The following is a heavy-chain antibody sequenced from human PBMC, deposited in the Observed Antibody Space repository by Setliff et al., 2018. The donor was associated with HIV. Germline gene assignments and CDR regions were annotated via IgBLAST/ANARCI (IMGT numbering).Heavy chain of an antibody. D-gene: IGHD3-3*01. CDR3: ARGRGAYDFWTSDNYYMGV. Sequence: ASVKVSCKASGYTFTSYGISWVRQAPGQGLEWMGWISAYNGNINYAQKFQGRVTMTTDTSTSTAHMELRSLRSDDTAVYYCARGRGAYDFWTSDNYYMGVWGNGTTVTVSS. CDR1: GYTFTSYG. J-gene: IGHJ6*03. V-gene: IGHV1-18*01. CDR2: ISAYNGNI.